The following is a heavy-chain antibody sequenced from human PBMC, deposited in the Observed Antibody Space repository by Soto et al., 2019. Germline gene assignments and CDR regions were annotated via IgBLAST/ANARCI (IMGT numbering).Heavy chain of an antibody. J-gene: IGHJ5*02. CDR1: GYTFTSYD. D-gene: IGHD3-3*01. CDR3: ARGLRITIFGVVNFRFDP. Sequence: SVKVSFKASGYTFTSYDINWVRQATVQGLEWMGWMNPNSGNTGYAQKFQGRVTITRNTSISTAYMELSSLRSEDTAVYYCARGLRITIFGVVNFRFDPWGQGTLVTVYS. V-gene: IGHV1-8*01. CDR2: MNPNSGNT.